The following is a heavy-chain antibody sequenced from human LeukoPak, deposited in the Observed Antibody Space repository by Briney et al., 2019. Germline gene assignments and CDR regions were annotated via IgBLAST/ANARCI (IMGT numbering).Heavy chain of an antibody. CDR3: STVEHF. CDR1: GFTFSSYG. Sequence: GSLRLSCAASGFTFSSYGMHWVRQAPGKGLEWVAVIWYDGSNKYYADSVKGRFTISRDDVKNMLYLQMNSLRVEDTGLYYCSTVEHFWGQGTLVTVSS. CDR2: IWYDGSNK. J-gene: IGHJ4*02. D-gene: IGHD1-1*01. V-gene: IGHV3-33*03.